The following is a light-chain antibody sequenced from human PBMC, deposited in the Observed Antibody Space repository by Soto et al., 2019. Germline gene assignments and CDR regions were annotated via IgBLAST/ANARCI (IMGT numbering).Light chain of an antibody. J-gene: IGKJ4*01. CDR3: QQSYSTPEALT. CDR2: AAS. V-gene: IGKV1-39*01. Sequence: IQLTQSPSSLSASVGDRVTITCRASQGISSYLAWYQQKPGKAPKLLIYAASSLQSGVPSRFSGSGSGTDFTLTISSLQPEDFATYYCQQSYSTPEALTFGGGTKVDIK. CDR1: QGISSY.